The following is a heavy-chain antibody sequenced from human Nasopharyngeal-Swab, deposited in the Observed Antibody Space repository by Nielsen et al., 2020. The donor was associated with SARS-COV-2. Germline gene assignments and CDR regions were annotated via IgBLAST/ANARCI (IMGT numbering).Heavy chain of an antibody. Sequence: GESLKISCAASGFTFSSYAMHWVRQAPGKGLEWVAVISYDGSNKYYADSVKGRFTISRDNSKNTLYLQMNSLRAEDTAVHYCAREDLPSYYYDSSGYYEGNYGMDVWGQGTTVTVSS. D-gene: IGHD3-22*01. CDR1: GFTFSSYA. CDR3: AREDLPSYYYDSSGYYEGNYGMDV. CDR2: ISYDGSNK. V-gene: IGHV3-30*04. J-gene: IGHJ6*02.